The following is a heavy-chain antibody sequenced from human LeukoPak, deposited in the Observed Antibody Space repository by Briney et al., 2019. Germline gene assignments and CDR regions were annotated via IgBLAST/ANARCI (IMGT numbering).Heavy chain of an antibody. CDR2: ISSSSSTI. D-gene: IGHD4-17*01. V-gene: IGHV3-48*01. CDR3: AKRAWGATVTHPSGAFFDF. Sequence: PGVSLRLSCAASGFTFSSYSMNWVRQAPGKGLEWVSYISSSSSTIYYADSVKGRFTISRDNAKNSLYLQMNSLRAEDTAVYYCAKRAWGATVTHPSGAFFDFWGQGTLVTVSS. CDR1: GFTFSSYS. J-gene: IGHJ4*02.